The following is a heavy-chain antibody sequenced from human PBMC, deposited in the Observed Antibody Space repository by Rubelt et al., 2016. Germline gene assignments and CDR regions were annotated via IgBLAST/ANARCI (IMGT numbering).Heavy chain of an antibody. D-gene: IGHD3-22*01. V-gene: IGHV4-39*01. Sequence: IYYSGSTYYNPSLKSRVTISVDTSKNQFSLKLSSVTAADTAVYYCATQYYYDSSGYYPFDYWGQGTLVTVSS. CDR2: IYYSGST. J-gene: IGHJ4*02. CDR3: ATQYYYDSSGYYPFDY.